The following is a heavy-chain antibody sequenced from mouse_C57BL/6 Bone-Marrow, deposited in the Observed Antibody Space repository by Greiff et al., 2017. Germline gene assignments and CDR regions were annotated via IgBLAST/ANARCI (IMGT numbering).Heavy chain of an antibody. Sequence: QVQLQQPGAELVMPGASVKLSCKASGYTFTSYWMHWVKQRPGQGLEWIGEIDPSDSYTNYNQKFKGKSTLTVDKSSSTAYMQLSSLTSEDSAVYYCAGKGEYDYDGGFAYWGQGTLVTVSA. V-gene: IGHV1-69*01. CDR2: IDPSDSYT. J-gene: IGHJ3*01. CDR3: AGKGEYDYDGGFAY. D-gene: IGHD2-4*01. CDR1: GYTFTSYW.